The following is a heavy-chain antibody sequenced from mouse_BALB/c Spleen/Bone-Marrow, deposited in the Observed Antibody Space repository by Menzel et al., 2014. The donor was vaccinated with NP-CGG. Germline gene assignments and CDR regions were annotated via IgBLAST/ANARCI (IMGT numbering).Heavy chain of an antibody. CDR2: IDPANGNT. Sequence: VQLQQSGAELVKPGASVKLSCTASGFNIKDTYMHWVKQRPEQGLEWIGRIDPANGNTKYDPKFQGKATITTDTSSNTAYLQLRSLTSEDTAVYYCARYDYRYSWFAYWGQGTLVTDSA. CDR3: ARYDYRYSWFAY. CDR1: GFNIKDTY. D-gene: IGHD2-14*01. V-gene: IGHV14-3*02. J-gene: IGHJ3*01.